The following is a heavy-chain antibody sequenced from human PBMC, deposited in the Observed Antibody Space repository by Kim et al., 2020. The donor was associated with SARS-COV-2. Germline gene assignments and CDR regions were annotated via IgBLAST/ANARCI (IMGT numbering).Heavy chain of an antibody. CDR2: IRSNSSYT. D-gene: IGHD3-16*01. V-gene: IGHV3-11*05. CDR3: ARVGSDYDCGGYCYYDH. J-gene: IGHJ6*03. CDR1: GFTFSDYC. Sequence: GGSLRLSCAASGFTFSDYCMSWVRQAPGKGLEWVSFIRSNSSYTNYADSVKGRFTISRDNAKNTLYLQMNSLRAEDTAVYYCARVGSDYDCGGYCYYDH.